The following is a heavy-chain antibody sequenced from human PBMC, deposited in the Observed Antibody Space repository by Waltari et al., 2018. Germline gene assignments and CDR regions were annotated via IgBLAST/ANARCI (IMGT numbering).Heavy chain of an antibody. CDR3: AREGVQDRVQY. CDR2: IIPIFGTA. D-gene: IGHD2-15*01. V-gene: IGHV1-69*01. Sequence: QVQLVQSGAEVKKPGSWVKVSCRPSGAPLRGYAITWVRQAPGQGLEWMGGIIPIFGTANYAQKFQGRVTITADESTSTAYMELSSLRSEDTAVYYCAREGVQDRVQYWGQGTLVTVSS. J-gene: IGHJ4*02. CDR1: GAPLRGYA.